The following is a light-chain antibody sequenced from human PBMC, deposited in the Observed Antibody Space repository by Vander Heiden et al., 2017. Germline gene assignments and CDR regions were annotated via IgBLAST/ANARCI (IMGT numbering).Light chain of an antibody. CDR1: SSVFGSYNL. Sequence: QSALPQPASVSGSPGHSSTISCTGTSSVFGSYNLVSWYQHHPGKATKRIIYEVSKRPSGIANRFSGSKSGNTASLTISGLQAEDESDYNCCSYAGTNTYWVFGGGTKLTVL. CDR3: CSYAGTNTYWV. CDR2: EVS. V-gene: IGLV2-23*02. J-gene: IGLJ3*02.